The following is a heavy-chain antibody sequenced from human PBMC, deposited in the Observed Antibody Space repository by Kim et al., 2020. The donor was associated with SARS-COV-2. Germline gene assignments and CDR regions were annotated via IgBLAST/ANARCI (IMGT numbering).Heavy chain of an antibody. CDR1: GYTFTSYG. J-gene: IGHJ5*02. CDR3: ARFTRAGGYSSP. V-gene: IGHV1-18*04. CDR2: ISAYNGNT. Sequence: ASVKVSCKASGYTFTSYGISWVRQAPGQGLEWMGWISAYNGNTNYAQKLQDRVTMTTDTSTRTACMGLRSLRSDDTAVYYCARFTRAGGYSSPWGQGTLVTVSS. D-gene: IGHD6-13*01.